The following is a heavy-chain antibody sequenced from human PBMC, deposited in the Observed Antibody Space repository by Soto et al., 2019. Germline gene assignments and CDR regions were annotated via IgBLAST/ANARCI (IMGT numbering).Heavy chain of an antibody. CDR2: INHSGST. Sequence: WETLSLTCAVYGGSFSGYYWSWIRHPPGKGLEWIGEINHSGSTNSNPSLKSRVTISVDTSKNQFSLKLSSVTAADTAVYYCATAMVRGVMNYWGQVTLVSVSS. J-gene: IGHJ4*02. D-gene: IGHD3-10*01. CDR3: ATAMVRGVMNY. V-gene: IGHV4-34*01. CDR1: GGSFSGYY.